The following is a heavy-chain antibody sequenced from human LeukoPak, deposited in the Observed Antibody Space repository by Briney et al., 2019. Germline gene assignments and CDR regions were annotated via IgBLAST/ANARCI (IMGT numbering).Heavy chain of an antibody. CDR3: AKEKLGYCISSSCYSTYYFDY. CDR1: GFTFSNDA. CDR2: ISASGGNT. Sequence: GGSLRLSCAASGFTFSNDAMSWVRQAPGKGLEWVSAISASGGNTYYADSVKGRFTISRDNSKNTLYLQINSLRAEDTALYYCAKEKLGYCISSSCYSTYYFDYWGQGTLVTVSS. V-gene: IGHV3-23*01. J-gene: IGHJ4*02. D-gene: IGHD2-2*01.